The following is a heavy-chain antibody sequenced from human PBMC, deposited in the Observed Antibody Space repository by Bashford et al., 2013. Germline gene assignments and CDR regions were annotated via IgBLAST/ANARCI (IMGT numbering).Heavy chain of an antibody. V-gene: IGHV3-33*01. Sequence: GGSLRLSCVASRFNFSSYGMNWVRQAPGKGLEWLTMIWYDGRSTYYEDSVKGRFTISRDNSRSTLYLQMNRLRVEDTAIYYCVREGGDCFDGVCYPNYGMDVWGQGTTVTVSS. D-gene: IGHD3-16*01. CDR3: VREGGDCFDGVCYPNYGMDV. CDR2: IWYDGRST. J-gene: IGHJ6*02. CDR1: RFNFSSYG.